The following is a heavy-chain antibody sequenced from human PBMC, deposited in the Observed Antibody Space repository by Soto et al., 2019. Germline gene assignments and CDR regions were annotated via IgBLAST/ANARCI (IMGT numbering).Heavy chain of an antibody. Sequence: QVQMVQSGVEVRKPGASFKVSCKTSGYTFTSFGVSWVRQAPGQGLECMGWISGYNGKTEYAQKLQGRVTMTADSSTGTAYMELRGLRSDDTAVYFCARDKMIDDFGLGTYDYWGQGTTVTVTS. D-gene: IGHD3-10*01. J-gene: IGHJ4*02. CDR1: GYTFTSFG. CDR2: ISGYNGKT. V-gene: IGHV1-18*04. CDR3: ARDKMIDDFGLGTYDY.